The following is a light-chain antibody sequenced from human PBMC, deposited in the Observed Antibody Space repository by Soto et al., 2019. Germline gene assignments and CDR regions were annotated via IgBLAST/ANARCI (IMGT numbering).Light chain of an antibody. CDR1: QGIRSA. V-gene: IGKV1-13*02. Sequence: AIEVTQSPPSLSASVGDRVTITCRTSQGIRSALGWYQQKPGKVPKLLIYAASTLQSGVPSRFRGSGSGTDFTLTISSLQPEDFATYYCQQLNSYPLTFGGGTKVDI. J-gene: IGKJ4*01. CDR2: AAS. CDR3: QQLNSYPLT.